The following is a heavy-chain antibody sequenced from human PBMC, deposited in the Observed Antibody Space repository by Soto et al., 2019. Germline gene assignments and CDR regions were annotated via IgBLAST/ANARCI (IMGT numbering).Heavy chain of an antibody. CDR2: ISGYNGGT. V-gene: IGHV1-18*01. CDR3: AKNGQPPYYYYGLDV. Sequence: GASVKVSCKASGYPFTTYGISWVRQAPGQGLEWMGWISGYNGGTNYAQKFQGRVTMTIDTSTGTAYMEVRSLTSDDTAVYYCAKNGQPPYYYYGLDVWGQGTKVTVSS. J-gene: IGHJ6*02. D-gene: IGHD2-8*01. CDR1: GYPFTTYG.